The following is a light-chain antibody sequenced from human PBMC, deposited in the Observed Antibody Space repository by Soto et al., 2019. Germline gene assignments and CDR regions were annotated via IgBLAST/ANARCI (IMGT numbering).Light chain of an antibody. J-gene: IGKJ5*01. CDR2: GAS. CDR3: QQYGSSPIT. Sequence: EIVLTQSPGTLSLSPGERATLSCTASQSVSSNYLAWYQQKPGQAPRLLIYGASTRATGIPARFSGSGSGTDFTLTISRLEPEDFAVYYCQQYGSSPITFGQGTRLEIK. V-gene: IGKV3-20*01. CDR1: QSVSSNY.